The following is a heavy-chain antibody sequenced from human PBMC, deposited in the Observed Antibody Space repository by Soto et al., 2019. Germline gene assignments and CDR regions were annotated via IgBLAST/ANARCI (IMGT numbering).Heavy chain of an antibody. D-gene: IGHD4-17*01. CDR3: AKVDGTVSNRYYYYGMDV. Sequence: QVQLVESGGGVVQPGRSLRLSCAASGFTFSSYGMHWVRQAPGKGLEWVAVISYDGSNKYYADSVKGRFTISRDNSKNTLYLQMNSLRAEDTAVYYCAKVDGTVSNRYYYYGMDVWDQGTTVTVSS. V-gene: IGHV3-30*18. J-gene: IGHJ6*02. CDR2: ISYDGSNK. CDR1: GFTFSSYG.